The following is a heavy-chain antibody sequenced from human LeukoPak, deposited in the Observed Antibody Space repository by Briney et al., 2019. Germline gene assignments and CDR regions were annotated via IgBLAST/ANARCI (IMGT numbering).Heavy chain of an antibody. V-gene: IGHV4-4*07. J-gene: IGHJ4*02. CDR3: ASGPPFDY. Sequence: SETLSLTCTVSGDSISINYNWGWIRQPPGKGLEWIGRIYTSGSTNYNPSLKSRVTMSVDTSKNQFSLKLSSVTAADTAVYYCASGPPFDYGGRETRVPVSS. CDR2: IYTSGST. CDR1: GDSISINYN.